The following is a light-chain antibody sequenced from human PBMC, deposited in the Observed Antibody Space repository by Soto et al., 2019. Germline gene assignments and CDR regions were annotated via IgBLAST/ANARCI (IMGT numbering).Light chain of an antibody. V-gene: IGKV3-20*01. Sequence: EIVLTQSPGTLSLSPGERATLSCRASQSVSSSYLAWYQQKPGQAPMLLIYGASSRATGIPDRFSGSGSGTDFTLTISRLEPEDFAVYYCQQYGSFSITFGQGTRLEIK. CDR2: GAS. CDR3: QQYGSFSIT. J-gene: IGKJ5*01. CDR1: QSVSSSY.